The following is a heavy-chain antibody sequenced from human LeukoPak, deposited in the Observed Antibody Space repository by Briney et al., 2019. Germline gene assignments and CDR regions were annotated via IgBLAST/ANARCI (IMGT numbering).Heavy chain of an antibody. Sequence: ASVKVSCKASGYTFTGYYMHWVRQAPGQGLEWTGRINPNSGGTNYAQKFQGRVTMTRDTSISTAYMELSRLRSDATAVYYCAQGYCSGGSCFGGWFDPWGQGTLVTVSS. D-gene: IGHD2-15*01. CDR2: INPNSGGT. CDR1: GYTFTGYY. V-gene: IGHV1-2*06. CDR3: AQGYCSGGSCFGGWFDP. J-gene: IGHJ5*02.